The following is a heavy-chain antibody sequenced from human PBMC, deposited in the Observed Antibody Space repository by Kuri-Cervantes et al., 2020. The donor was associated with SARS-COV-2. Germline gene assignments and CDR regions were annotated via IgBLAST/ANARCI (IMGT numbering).Heavy chain of an antibody. CDR2: IPYDGRNK. J-gene: IGHJ4*02. V-gene: IGHV3-30*04. CDR1: GFTFSSYA. Sequence: GESLKISCAASGFTFSSYAMHWVRQAPGKGLEWVAVIPYDGRNKYYADSVKGRFTISRDKSKNSLYLQMNSLRAADTAGYYCARDIPVASGYYFDYWGQGTLVTVSS. D-gene: IGHD6-19*01. CDR3: ARDIPVASGYYFDY.